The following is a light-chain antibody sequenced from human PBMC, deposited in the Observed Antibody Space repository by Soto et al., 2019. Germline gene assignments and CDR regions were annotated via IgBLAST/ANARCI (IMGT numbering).Light chain of an antibody. Sequence: DIQMTQSPSSLSASVGDRVTITCRASQSISSYLNWYQQKPGKAPKLLIYAASSLQSGVPSRFSGSGSGTDFTLTISSLQPEDFEPYYCQQGYSTRYPFGRGPSWRSN. V-gene: IGKV1-39*01. CDR1: QSISSY. CDR2: AAS. CDR3: QQGYSTRYP. J-gene: IGKJ2*01.